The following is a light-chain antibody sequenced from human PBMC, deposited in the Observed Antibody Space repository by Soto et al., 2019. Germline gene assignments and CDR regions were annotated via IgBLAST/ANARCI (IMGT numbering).Light chain of an antibody. CDR2: SND. J-gene: IGLJ1*01. CDR3: AAWDDSLNGRV. CDR1: SSNIGGNT. V-gene: IGLV1-44*01. Sequence: QSVLTQPPSASGTPGQRVAISCSGSSSNIGGNTVNWYQQLPGTAPKLLIYSNDQRPSGVPDRFSGSKSGTSASLAISGLQSEDEADYYCAAWDDSLNGRVFGTGTKLTVL.